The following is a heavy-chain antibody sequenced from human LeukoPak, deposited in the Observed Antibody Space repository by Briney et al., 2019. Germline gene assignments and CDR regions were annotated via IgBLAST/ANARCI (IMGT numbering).Heavy chain of an antibody. J-gene: IGHJ4*02. Sequence: SETLSLTCTVSGGSISSGGYYWSWIRQHPGKGLEWIGYIYYSGSTYYNPSLKSRVTISVDTSKNQFSLKLSSVTTADTAVYYCARARRGYYYDSSGYLVYFDYWGQGTLVTVSS. CDR1: GGSISSGGYY. CDR2: IYYSGST. CDR3: ARARRGYYYDSSGYLVYFDY. D-gene: IGHD3-22*01. V-gene: IGHV4-31*03.